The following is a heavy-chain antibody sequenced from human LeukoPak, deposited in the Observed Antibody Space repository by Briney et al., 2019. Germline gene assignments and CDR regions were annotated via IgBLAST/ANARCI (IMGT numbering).Heavy chain of an antibody. D-gene: IGHD2-2*01. CDR2: IYHSVST. V-gene: IGHV4-4*02. J-gene: IGHJ6*04. Sequence: SETLSLACAVSGVSISSSNWWSWVRQPPGKGREWIGEIYHSVSTNYNPSLKSRVTISVDKSKNQFSLKLSSVTAADTAVYYCAREWYYCSSTSCYFYYGMDVWGKGTTVTVSS. CDR1: GVSISSSNW. CDR3: AREWYYCSSTSCYFYYGMDV.